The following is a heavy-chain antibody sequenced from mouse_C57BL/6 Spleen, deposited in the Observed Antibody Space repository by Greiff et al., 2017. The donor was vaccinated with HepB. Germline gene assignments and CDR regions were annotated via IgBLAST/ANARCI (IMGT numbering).Heavy chain of an antibody. Sequence: VQLQQPGAELVMPGASVKLSCKASGYTFTSYWMHWVKQRPGQGLEWIGEIDPSDSYTNYNQKFKGKSTLTVDKSSSTAYMQLSSLTSEDSAVYYCARKNYDYDDYYFDYWGQGTTLTVSS. J-gene: IGHJ2*01. CDR3: ARKNYDYDDYYFDY. CDR1: GYTFTSYW. V-gene: IGHV1-69*01. CDR2: IDPSDSYT. D-gene: IGHD2-4*01.